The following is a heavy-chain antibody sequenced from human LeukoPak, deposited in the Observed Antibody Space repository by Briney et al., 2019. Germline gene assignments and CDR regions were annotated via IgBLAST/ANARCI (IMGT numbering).Heavy chain of an antibody. CDR2: IYYSGST. CDR3: ARENQVAFDI. Sequence: SETLSLTCTVSGGSISSYYWSWIRQPPGKGLEWIGDIYYSGSTNYNPSLKSRVTISVDTSKNQFSPKLSSVTAADTAVYYCARENQVAFDIWGQGTMVTVSS. V-gene: IGHV4-59*01. J-gene: IGHJ3*02. CDR1: GGSISSYY.